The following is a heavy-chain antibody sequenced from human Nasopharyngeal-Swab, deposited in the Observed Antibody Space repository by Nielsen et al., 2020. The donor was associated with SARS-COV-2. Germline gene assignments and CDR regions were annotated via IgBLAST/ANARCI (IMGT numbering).Heavy chain of an antibody. D-gene: IGHD3-10*01. CDR1: GGSISSSAYY. CDR3: ARQASRTAWFGELLSPRFDY. Sequence: SETLSLTCTVSGGSISSSAYYWGWIRQPPGKGLEWIGNIYYSGSTYYNPSLKGRVTISVDTSQNLFSLKLSSVTAADTAVHYCARQASRTAWFGELLSPRFDYWGQGTLVTVSS. J-gene: IGHJ4*02. V-gene: IGHV4-39*01. CDR2: IYYSGST.